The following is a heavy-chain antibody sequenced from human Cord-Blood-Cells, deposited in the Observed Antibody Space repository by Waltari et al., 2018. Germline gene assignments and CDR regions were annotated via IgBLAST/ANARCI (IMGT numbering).Heavy chain of an antibody. V-gene: IGHV3-30-3*01. Sequence: QVQLVESGGGVVQPGRSLRLSCAASGFTFSRYAMHWVRQAPGKGLEWVAVISYDGSNKYYADSVKGRFTISRDNSKNTLDLQMNSLRAEDTAVYYCAEIRGFDYWGQGTLVTVSS. CDR3: AEIRGFDY. J-gene: IGHJ4*02. CDR2: ISYDGSNK. D-gene: IGHD3-10*01. CDR1: GFTFSRYA.